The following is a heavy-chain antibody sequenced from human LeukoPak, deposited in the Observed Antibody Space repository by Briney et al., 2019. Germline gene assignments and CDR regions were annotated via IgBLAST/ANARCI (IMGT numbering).Heavy chain of an antibody. CDR2: TYYRSKWYN. CDR3: ARGWGGNFDY. D-gene: IGHD2-15*01. J-gene: IGHJ4*02. V-gene: IGHV6-1*01. Sequence: SQTLSLTSAISGDSVSSNSALWNWIRQSPSRDLEWLGRTYYRSKWYNDYAVSVKSRMTINADTSKNQVSLQLNSVIFEDTAVYYCARGWGGNFDYWGQGALVTVSS. CDR1: GDSVSSNSAL.